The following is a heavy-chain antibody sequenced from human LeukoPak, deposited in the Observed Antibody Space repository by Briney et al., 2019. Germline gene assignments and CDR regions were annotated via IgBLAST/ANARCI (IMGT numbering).Heavy chain of an antibody. CDR1: GFTFSSYS. J-gene: IGHJ6*02. CDR3: AREADYDSSGYYPFDGMDV. V-gene: IGHV3-21*01. CDR2: ISSSSSYI. Sequence: GGSLRLSCAASGFTFSSYSMNWVRQAPGKGLGWVSSISSSSSYIYYADSVKGRFTISRDNAKNSLYLQMNSLRAEDTAVYYCAREADYDSSGYYPFDGMDVWGQGTTVTVSS. D-gene: IGHD3-22*01.